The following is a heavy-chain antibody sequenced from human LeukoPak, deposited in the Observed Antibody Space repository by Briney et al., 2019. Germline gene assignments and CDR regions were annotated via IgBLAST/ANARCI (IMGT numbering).Heavy chain of an antibody. CDR1: GGTFSSYA. J-gene: IGHJ4*02. CDR2: IIPIFGTA. V-gene: IGHV1-69*05. Sequence: SVRVSCKASGGTFSSYAISWVRQAPGQGLEWMGRIIPIFGTANYAQKFQGRVTITTDESTSTAYMELSSLRSEDTAVYYCARESRYYDSSGDFDYWGQGTLVTVSS. D-gene: IGHD3-22*01. CDR3: ARESRYYDSSGDFDY.